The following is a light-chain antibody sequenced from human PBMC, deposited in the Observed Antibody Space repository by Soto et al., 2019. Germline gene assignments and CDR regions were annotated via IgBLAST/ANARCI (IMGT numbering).Light chain of an antibody. J-gene: IGLJ1*01. CDR2: GNS. V-gene: IGLV1-40*01. CDR3: QSYDSSLSGYV. CDR1: SSNIGAGYD. Sequence: QSVLTQPPSVSGAPGQRVTISCTGSSSNIGAGYDVHWYQQLPGTAPKLLIYGNSNRPSGVPDRFSGSKSGTSASLAIPGLQAVDEADYYCQSYDSSLSGYVFGTGTKLTVL.